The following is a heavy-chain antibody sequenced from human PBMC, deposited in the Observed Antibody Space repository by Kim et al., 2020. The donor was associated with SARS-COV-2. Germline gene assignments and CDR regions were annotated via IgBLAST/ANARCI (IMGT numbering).Heavy chain of an antibody. V-gene: IGHV3-23*01. CDR3: AKDRITIFGVVIIRTAFDI. Sequence: GRFTISIDNSKNTLYLQMNSLRAEDTAVYYCAKDRITIFGVVIIRTAFDIWGQGTMVTVSS. D-gene: IGHD3-3*01. J-gene: IGHJ3*02.